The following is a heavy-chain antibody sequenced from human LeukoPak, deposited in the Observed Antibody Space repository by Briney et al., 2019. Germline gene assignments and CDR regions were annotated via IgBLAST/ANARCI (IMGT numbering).Heavy chain of an antibody. CDR2: INGDGSTI. CDR1: GFTFNGHW. D-gene: IGHD6-13*01. V-gene: IGHV3-74*01. J-gene: IGHJ4*02. CDR3: ASTIGSAGTQY. Sequence: GGSLRLSCEASGFTFNGHWMHWVRHAPGKGLVWVSLINGDGSTISYADSVKGRFTISRDNAKNRLYLQMNSLGAEDTAVYYCASTIGSAGTQYWGQGTLVTVSS.